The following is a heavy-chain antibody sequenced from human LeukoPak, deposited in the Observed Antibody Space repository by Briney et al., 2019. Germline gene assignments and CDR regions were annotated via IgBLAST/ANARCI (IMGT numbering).Heavy chain of an antibody. D-gene: IGHD3-22*01. Sequence: ASVKVSCKASGYTFTGYYMHWVRQAPGQGLEWMGWINPNSGGTNYAQKFQGRVTMTRDTSISTAYMELSRLRSDDTAVYYCARLDSSGWFDAFDIWGQGTMVTVSS. CDR1: GYTFTGYY. CDR2: INPNSGGT. V-gene: IGHV1-2*02. CDR3: ARLDSSGWFDAFDI. J-gene: IGHJ3*02.